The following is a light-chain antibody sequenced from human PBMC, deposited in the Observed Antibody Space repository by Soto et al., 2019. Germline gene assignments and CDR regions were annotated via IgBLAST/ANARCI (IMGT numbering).Light chain of an antibody. CDR1: QSVSSY. CDR2: DAS. V-gene: IGKV3-11*01. Sequence: ILLTQSPSTLSLSPGERATLSCRASQSVSSYLAWCQQKPGQAPRLLIYDASNRATGIPARFSGSGSGTDFTLTISSLEPEDFAVYYCQQRSNWAITFGQGTRLEIK. CDR3: QQRSNWAIT. J-gene: IGKJ5*01.